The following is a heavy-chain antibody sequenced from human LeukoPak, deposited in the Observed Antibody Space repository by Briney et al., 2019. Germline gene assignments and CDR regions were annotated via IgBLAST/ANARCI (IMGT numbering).Heavy chain of an antibody. CDR1: GGSISSHY. Sequence: SETLSLTCTVSGGSISSHYWSWIRQPPGKGLEWIGYIYYSGSTNYNPSLKSRVTISVDTSKNQFSLKLSSVTAADTAVYYCARFVEVDDAFDIWGQGTMVTVSS. CDR2: IYYSGST. D-gene: IGHD2-21*01. CDR3: ARFVEVDDAFDI. J-gene: IGHJ3*02. V-gene: IGHV4-59*08.